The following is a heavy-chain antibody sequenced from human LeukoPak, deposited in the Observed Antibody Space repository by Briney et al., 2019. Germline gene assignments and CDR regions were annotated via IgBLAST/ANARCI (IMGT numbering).Heavy chain of an antibody. CDR2: IYHSGST. Sequence: ESSETLSLTCAVSGYSFSRGYYWGWIRQPPGKGLEWIGNIYHSGSTYYNPSRKSRVTISVDPSKNQLSLKVSSVTAEVKAVYYFAREFIEVPGTFDYWGRGTLVTVSS. CDR3: AREFIEVPGTFDY. V-gene: IGHV4-38-2*02. D-gene: IGHD6-19*01. J-gene: IGHJ4*02. CDR1: GYSFSRGYY.